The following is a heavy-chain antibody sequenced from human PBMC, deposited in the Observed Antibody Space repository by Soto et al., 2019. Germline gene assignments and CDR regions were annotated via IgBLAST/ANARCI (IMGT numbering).Heavy chain of an antibody. V-gene: IGHV4-39*01. CDR1: GGSISTSGYS. D-gene: IGHD2-15*01. J-gene: IGHJ5*02. CDR3: ARHRYCSGGSCYHLDNWFDP. CDR2: IHYSGGT. Sequence: SETLSLTCTVSGGSISTSGYSWGWIRQPPGKGLEWIGSIHYSGGTYYNPSLKGRVTMSVDTSKNHFSLKLSSVTAADTAVYYCARHRYCSGGSCYHLDNWFDPWGQGTLVTVSS.